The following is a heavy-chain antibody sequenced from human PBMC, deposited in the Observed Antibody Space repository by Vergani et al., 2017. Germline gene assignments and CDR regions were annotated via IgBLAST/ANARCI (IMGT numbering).Heavy chain of an antibody. Sequence: QLQLQESGPGLVKPSETLSLTCTVSGGSISSSSYYWGWIRQPPGKGLEWIGSIYYSGSTYYNPSLKSRVTISVDTSKNQFSLKLSSVTAADTAVYYCARSKRYCSSTSCKPFDSWAREPWSPSPQ. J-gene: IGHJ4*02. CDR3: ARSKRYCSSTSCKPFDS. D-gene: IGHD2-2*01. CDR1: GGSISSSSYY. V-gene: IGHV4-39*01. CDR2: IYYSGST.